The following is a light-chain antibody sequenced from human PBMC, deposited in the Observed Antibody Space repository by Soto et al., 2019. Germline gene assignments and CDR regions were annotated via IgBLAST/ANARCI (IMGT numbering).Light chain of an antibody. Sequence: AIQMTQSRSSLSASVGDRVTITCRASQDISNDLGWYQQKPGKAPKLLIYAASTLHSGVPSRFSGSGSGTDFTLTISSLQPEDFATYYCLHDYNYPRTFGQGTKVEIK. CDR2: AAS. CDR3: LHDYNYPRT. V-gene: IGKV1-6*01. J-gene: IGKJ1*01. CDR1: QDISND.